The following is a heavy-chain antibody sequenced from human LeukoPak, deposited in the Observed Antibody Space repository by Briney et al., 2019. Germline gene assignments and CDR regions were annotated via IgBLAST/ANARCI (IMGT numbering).Heavy chain of an antibody. J-gene: IGHJ5*02. Sequence: ASVKVSCKASGYTFTGYYMHWVRQAPGQGLEWMGWINPNSGGTNYAQKFQGRVTMTRDTSISTAYMELSRLRSDDTAVYYCTRAAMVRGVIINHWFDPWGQGTLSPSPQ. CDR3: TRAAMVRGVIINHWFDP. D-gene: IGHD3-10*01. CDR1: GYTFTGYY. CDR2: INPNSGGT. V-gene: IGHV1-2*02.